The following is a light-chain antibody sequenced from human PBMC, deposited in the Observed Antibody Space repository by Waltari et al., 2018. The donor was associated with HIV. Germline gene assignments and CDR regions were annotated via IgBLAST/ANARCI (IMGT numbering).Light chain of an antibody. CDR3: MHGQQTPV. V-gene: IGKV2-28*01. J-gene: IGKJ1*01. CDR2: LAS. CDR1: QSLLHNNGHNY. Sequence: DIAMIQSPDSLAVSPGEPASISCRSSQSLLHNNGHNYLDWYIQRPGQAPELLIYLASRRASGVPDRIAGSGSGTDFILKISRVEPEDVGVYYCMHGQQTPVFGQGTRWKS.